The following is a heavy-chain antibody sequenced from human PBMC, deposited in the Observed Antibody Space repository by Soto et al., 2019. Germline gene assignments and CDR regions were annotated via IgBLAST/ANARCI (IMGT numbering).Heavy chain of an antibody. CDR3: AKDQRGYSYGYRYYYSYGMDV. J-gene: IGHJ6*02. V-gene: IGHV3-30*18. CDR1: GFTFSSYG. D-gene: IGHD5-18*01. Sequence: QVQLVESGGGVVQPGRSLRLSCAASGFTFSSYGMHWVRQAPGKGLEWVAVISYDGSNKYYADSVKGRFTISRDNSKNTLYLQMNSLRAEDTAVYYCAKDQRGYSYGYRYYYSYGMDVWGQGTTVTVSS. CDR2: ISYDGSNK.